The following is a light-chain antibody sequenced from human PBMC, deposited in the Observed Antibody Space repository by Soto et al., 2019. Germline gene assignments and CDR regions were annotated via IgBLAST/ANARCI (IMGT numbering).Light chain of an antibody. V-gene: IGKV1-5*03. CDR1: QSVSSR. CDR3: QQYDSDPWT. CDR2: EAS. J-gene: IGKJ1*01. Sequence: DIQMTQSPSSLDASVGGSVNIXCRASQSVSSRLDWSQQKPGKAPKPLIYEASSLESGGPSRCSGSGSATEFTRPISSRQPDDFATYYGQQYDSDPWTFGQGTKVDIK.